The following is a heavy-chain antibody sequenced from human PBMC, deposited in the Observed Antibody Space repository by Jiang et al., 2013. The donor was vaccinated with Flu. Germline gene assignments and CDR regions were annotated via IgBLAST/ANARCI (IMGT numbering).Heavy chain of an antibody. CDR2: VYPGDSET. J-gene: IGHJ6*02. D-gene: IGHD1-7*01. CDR1: GYSFTTYW. V-gene: IGHV5-51*01. Sequence: GAEVKKPGESLKISCKGSGYSFTTYWIAWVRQMPGKGLEWMGIVYPGDSETTYSPSFQGQVTISADKSINTAYLQWSSLKASDTAMYYCARQNYLDYYYGMDVWGQGTTVTVSS. CDR3: ARQNYLDYYYGMDV.